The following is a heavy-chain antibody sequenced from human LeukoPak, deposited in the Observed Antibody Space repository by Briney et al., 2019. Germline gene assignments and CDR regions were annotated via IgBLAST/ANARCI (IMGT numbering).Heavy chain of an antibody. CDR1: GFTFSSYS. D-gene: IGHD3-10*01. V-gene: IGHV3-21*01. J-gene: IGHJ6*03. Sequence: PGGSLRLSCAASGFTFSSYSMNWVRQAPGKGLEWVSSISSSSSYIYYADSVKGRFTISRDNAKNSLYLQMNSLRAEDTAVYYCAREYGSGSYYLYYYYYMDVWGKGTTVTVSS. CDR2: ISSSSSYI. CDR3: AREYGSGSYYLYYYYYMDV.